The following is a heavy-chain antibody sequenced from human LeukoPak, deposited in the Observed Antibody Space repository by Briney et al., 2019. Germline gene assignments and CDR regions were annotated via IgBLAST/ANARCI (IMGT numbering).Heavy chain of an antibody. CDR1: GYTFTSHW. CDR3: ARYSVTRDAFGI. CDR2: IYPGDSQPGDSDP. J-gene: IGHJ3*02. Sequence: GESLKISCKTAGYTFTSHWIGWVRQMPGKGLEWMGNIYPGDSQPGDSDPKYSPSFRGQVAISADKSISTAYLQWSSLKASDTAMYYCARYSVTRDAFGIWGQGTMVTVSS. D-gene: IGHD2-21*02. V-gene: IGHV5-51*01.